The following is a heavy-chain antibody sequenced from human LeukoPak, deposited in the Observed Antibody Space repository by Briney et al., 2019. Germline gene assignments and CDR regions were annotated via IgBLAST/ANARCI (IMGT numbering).Heavy chain of an antibody. CDR3: AQDGAWLRFDH. Sequence: GGSLRLSCAASGFTFSSYGMSWVRQAPGKGLEWVSGISPGGDIKYYADSVKGRFVISRDNSKNTVYLQMNSLRVDDTARYYCAQDGAWLRFDHWGQGTLVTVSS. J-gene: IGHJ4*02. D-gene: IGHD5-12*01. CDR1: GFTFSSYG. CDR2: ISPGGDIK. V-gene: IGHV3-23*01.